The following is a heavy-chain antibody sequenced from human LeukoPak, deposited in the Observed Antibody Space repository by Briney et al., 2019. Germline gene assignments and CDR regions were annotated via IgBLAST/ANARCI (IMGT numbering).Heavy chain of an antibody. CDR2: IKEDGSEK. V-gene: IGHV3-7*01. CDR1: GFTFSSYW. Sequence: GGSLRLSCAASGFTFSSYWMSWGRQAPGKGLEWVANIKEDGSEKNYVDSVKGRFTISRDNAENSVYLQMNDLRAEDTGVYYCVTKEPSTSGWSYWGQGTLVTVSS. CDR3: VTKEPSTSGWSY. J-gene: IGHJ4*02. D-gene: IGHD6-19*01.